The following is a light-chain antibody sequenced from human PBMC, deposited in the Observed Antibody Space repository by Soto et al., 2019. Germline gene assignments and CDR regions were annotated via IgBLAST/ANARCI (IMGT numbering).Light chain of an antibody. CDR2: SNN. J-gene: IGLJ1*01. V-gene: IGLV1-44*01. CDR1: SSNIGSNT. CDR3: AAWDDSLNGSYV. Sequence: QSVLTQPPSASGTPGQRVTISCSGSSSNIGSNTVNWYQQLPGTAPKLLIYSNNQRPSGVTDRFSGSKSGTSASLAITGLQSEDEADYYCAAWDDSLNGSYVFGTRTKLT.